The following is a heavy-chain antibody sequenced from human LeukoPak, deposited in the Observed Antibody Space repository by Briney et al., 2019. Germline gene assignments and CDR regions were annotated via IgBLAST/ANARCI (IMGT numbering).Heavy chain of an antibody. D-gene: IGHD1-26*01. CDR2: INSDGSST. CDR1: GFTFSSYW. J-gene: IGHJ3*02. V-gene: IGHV3-74*01. Sequence: GGSLRLSCAASGFTFSSYWMPWVRQAPGKGLVWVSRINSDGSSTSYADAVKGRFTISRDNAKNTLYLQMNSLRAEDTAVYYCARDAEGGDAFDIWGQGTMVTVSS. CDR3: ARDAEGGDAFDI.